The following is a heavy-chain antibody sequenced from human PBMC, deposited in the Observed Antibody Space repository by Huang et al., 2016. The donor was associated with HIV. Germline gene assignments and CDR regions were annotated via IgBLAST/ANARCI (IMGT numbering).Heavy chain of an antibody. CDR1: GGSISSTDLY. J-gene: IGHJ4*02. Sequence: QLQLQESGLGLVKPSETLSLSCTVSGGSISSTDLYWGWFRQPPGQGREGIGRIYFGGTTYYNPSCESRVTISVDTSKNKVSLKRRAVTAANTGLYYCARHDIYCSGGACSGFDYWGQGTLVTVSS. D-gene: IGHD2-15*01. CDR2: IYFGGTT. CDR3: ARHDIYCSGGACSGFDY. V-gene: IGHV4-39*01.